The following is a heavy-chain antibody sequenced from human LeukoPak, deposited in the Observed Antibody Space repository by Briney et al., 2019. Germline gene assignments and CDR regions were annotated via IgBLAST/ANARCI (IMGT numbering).Heavy chain of an antibody. CDR2: INSNGGST. CDR3: VKGTSTKYYYYGMDV. J-gene: IGHJ6*02. Sequence: PGGSLRVSCSASGFAFSNYATHWVRQAPGEGLEYVAGINSNGGSTFYADSVKGRFTMSGDNSKNTLYLQMSSQRAEDTAVYYCVKGTSTKYYYYGMDVWGQGTTVTVSS. V-gene: IGHV3-64D*06. CDR1: GFAFSNYA. D-gene: IGHD2-2*01.